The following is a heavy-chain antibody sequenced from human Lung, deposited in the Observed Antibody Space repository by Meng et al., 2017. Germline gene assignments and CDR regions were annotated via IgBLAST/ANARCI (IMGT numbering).Heavy chain of an antibody. CDR1: GYTFTGYY. V-gene: IGHV1-2*06. J-gene: IGHJ4*02. D-gene: IGHD3-16*01. CDR3: ARGGSYSSDY. Sequence: QVQLGQSGAEVKKTGASVKVSCKASGYTFTGYYIHWVRQAPGQGLEWMGRINPKSGGTNYAQKFQGRVTMTRDTSISTAYIELSGLRSDDTAVYYCARGGSYSSDYWGQGTLVTVSS. CDR2: INPKSGGT.